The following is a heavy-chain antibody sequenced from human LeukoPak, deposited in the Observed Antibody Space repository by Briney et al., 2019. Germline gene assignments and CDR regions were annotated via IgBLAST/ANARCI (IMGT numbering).Heavy chain of an antibody. V-gene: IGHV3-74*01. J-gene: IGHJ4*02. CDR3: ARGWGSYFDY. D-gene: IGHD3-16*01. CDR2: INSDGSST. CDR1: GFTFCSYW. Sequence: GGSLRLSCAASGFTFCSYWMHWVRQAPGKGRVWVSRINSDGSSTSYADSVKGRFTISRDNAKNALYLQMNSLRAEDTAVYYCARGWGSYFDYWGQGTLVTVSS.